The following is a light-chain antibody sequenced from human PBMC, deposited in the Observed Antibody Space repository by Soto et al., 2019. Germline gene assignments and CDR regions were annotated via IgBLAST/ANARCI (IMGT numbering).Light chain of an antibody. Sequence: EIVLKQAPSTLSFTITYTSTVFFMFSQSIGSYLAWYQHKLGQPPRLLIYDASNRATGIQVRFSGSGSGTDFTLTISSLEPEDFAIYYCQQLSTVNPIRFG. CDR1: QSIGSY. CDR2: DAS. CDR3: QQLSTVNPIR. V-gene: IGKV3-11*01. J-gene: IGKJ2*01.